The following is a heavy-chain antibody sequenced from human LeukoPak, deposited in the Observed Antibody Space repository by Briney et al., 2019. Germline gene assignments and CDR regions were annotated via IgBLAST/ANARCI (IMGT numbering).Heavy chain of an antibody. V-gene: IGHV3-74*01. Sequence: GGSLRLSCAASGFTFSSYWMHWVRQAPGKGLVWVSRINSDGSSTSYADSVKGRFTISRDNAKNTLYLRMNSLRAEDTAVYYCTRVFYTAMYGYCDAWGQGTLVTVSS. CDR3: TRVFYTAMYGYCDA. CDR2: INSDGSST. CDR1: GFTFSSYW. J-gene: IGHJ5*02. D-gene: IGHD5-18*01.